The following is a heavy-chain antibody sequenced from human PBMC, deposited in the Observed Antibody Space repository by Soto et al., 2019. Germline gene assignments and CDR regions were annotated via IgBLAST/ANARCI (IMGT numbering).Heavy chain of an antibody. CDR1: GGSMSSYY. D-gene: IGHD2-15*01. V-gene: IGHV4-59*01. CDR3: ARADPDASVGY. Sequence: TSETLSLTCTVSGGSMSSYYWTWLRQSPGRGLEWIGYISYGGSTYYNPSLKSRVTISADTSKNQFSLRMNSMIAADTAVYYCARADPDASVGYWGQGTLVTVSS. J-gene: IGHJ4*02. CDR2: ISYGGST.